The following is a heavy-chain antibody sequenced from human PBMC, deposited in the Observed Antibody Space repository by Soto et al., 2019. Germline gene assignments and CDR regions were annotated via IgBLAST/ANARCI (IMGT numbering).Heavy chain of an antibody. D-gene: IGHD3-22*01. Sequence: GGSLRLSCAASGFTVSSNYMGWVRQAPGKGLEWVSVIYSGGSTYYADSVKGRFTISRDNSKHTLYLQMNSLRAEDTAVYYCARAYYYDSSGYPNAFDIWGQGTMVTVSS. V-gene: IGHV3-53*01. J-gene: IGHJ3*02. CDR3: ARAYYYDSSGYPNAFDI. CDR2: IYSGGST. CDR1: GFTVSSNY.